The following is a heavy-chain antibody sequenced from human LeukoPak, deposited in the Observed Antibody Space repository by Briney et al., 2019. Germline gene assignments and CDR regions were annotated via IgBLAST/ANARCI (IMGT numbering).Heavy chain of an antibody. CDR3: ARGVFYYDTSGRWYYFDY. V-gene: IGHV4-4*07. CDR1: GGSIGSYY. J-gene: IGHJ4*02. D-gene: IGHD3-22*01. CDR2: IYTSGGT. Sequence: PSETLSLTCTVSGGSIGSYYWSWIRQPAGKGLEWIGRIYTSGGTVYNPSLKSRVTMSVDTSKNQFSLKLSSVTAADTAVYYCARGVFYYDTSGRWYYFDYWGQGTLVTVSS.